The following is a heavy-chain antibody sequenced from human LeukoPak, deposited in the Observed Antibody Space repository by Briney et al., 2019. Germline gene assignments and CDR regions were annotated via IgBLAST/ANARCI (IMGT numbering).Heavy chain of an antibody. D-gene: IGHD3-10*01. V-gene: IGHV1-2*02. Sequence: ASVKVSCKASGYTFTGYYMHWVRQAPGQGLEWMGWINPNSGGTNYAQKFQGRVTMTRDTSISTAYMELSRLRSDDTAVYYCARDSGITMVRGVTYLDYWGQGTLVTVSS. CDR1: GYTFTGYY. CDR2: INPNSGGT. J-gene: IGHJ4*02. CDR3: ARDSGITMVRGVTYLDY.